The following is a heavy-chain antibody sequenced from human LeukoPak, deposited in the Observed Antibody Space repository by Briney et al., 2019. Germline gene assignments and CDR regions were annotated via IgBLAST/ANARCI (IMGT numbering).Heavy chain of an antibody. V-gene: IGHV4-4*02. CDR3: ARGRGRATYYYDSSGYPCYDY. D-gene: IGHD3-22*01. J-gene: IGHJ4*02. Sequence: SETLSLTCAVSGGSISSSNWWSWVRQPPGRGLEWIGEIYHSGSTNYNPSLKSRVTISVDTSKNQFSLKLSSVTAADTAVYYCARGRGRATYYYDSSGYPCYDYWGQGTLVTVSS. CDR2: IYHSGST. CDR1: GGSISSSNW.